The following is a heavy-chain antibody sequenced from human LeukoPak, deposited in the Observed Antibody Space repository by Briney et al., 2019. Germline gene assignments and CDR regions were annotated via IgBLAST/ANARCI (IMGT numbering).Heavy chain of an antibody. Sequence: GGSLRLSCAASGFTFSSYAMSWVRQAPGKGLEWVSAISGSGGSTYYADSVKGRFTISRDNSKNTLYLQMNSLRAEDTAVYYCAKVGTYYYGSGSGARYYYYMDVWGKGTTVTISS. CDR1: GFTFSSYA. CDR3: AKVGTYYYGSGSGARYYYYMDV. CDR2: ISGSGGST. V-gene: IGHV3-23*01. D-gene: IGHD3-10*01. J-gene: IGHJ6*03.